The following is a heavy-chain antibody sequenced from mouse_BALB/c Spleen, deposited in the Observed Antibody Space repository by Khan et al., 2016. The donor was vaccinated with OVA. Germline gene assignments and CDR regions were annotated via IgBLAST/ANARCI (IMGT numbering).Heavy chain of an antibody. Sequence: QIQSVQSGPELKKPGETVRISCKASGYTFTTAGMQCVQKMLGKGLQWIGWINTHSGVPKYAEDFKGRFAFSLDTSASTVYLQITTLKTEDTATYVCATGEDAYEKDDGGAVNYWGQGTSVTVSS. V-gene: IGHV9-4*02. D-gene: IGHD1-1*01. CDR2: INTHSGVP. CDR3: ATGEDAYEKDDGGAVNY. CDR1: GYTFTTAG. J-gene: IGHJ4*01.